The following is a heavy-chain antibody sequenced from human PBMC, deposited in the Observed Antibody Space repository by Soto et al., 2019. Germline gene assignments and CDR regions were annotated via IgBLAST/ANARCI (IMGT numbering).Heavy chain of an antibody. CDR2: IDPSGGDT. V-gene: IGHV1-46*02. CDR3: AKRRGVGLTRSSFDY. D-gene: IGHD3-10*01. CDR1: GYTFNRHY. J-gene: IGHJ4*02. Sequence: QVQLVQSGAEVRKPGASVKVSCKASGYTFNRHYIQWVRQAPGEGLEWMGMIDPSGGDTNYAKKFQGRVTLTSDTSTSTVYMELSSLRSEDTAVYYCAKRRGVGLTRSSFDYWGPGTLVIVSS.